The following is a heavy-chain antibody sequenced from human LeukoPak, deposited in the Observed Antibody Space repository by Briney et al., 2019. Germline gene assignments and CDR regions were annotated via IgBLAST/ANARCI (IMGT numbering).Heavy chain of an antibody. CDR1: GFTFSSYA. J-gene: IGHJ4*02. CDR3: AKSLRGYYASLDY. D-gene: IGHD3-22*01. CDR2: ISGIGGST. Sequence: GGSLRLSCAASGFTFSSYAMSWVRQAPGKGLEWVSGISGIGGSTYYADSVKGRFTFSRDNSRNTLYLQMNSLRAEDTAVYYCAKSLRGYYASLDYWGQGTLVTVSS. V-gene: IGHV3-23*01.